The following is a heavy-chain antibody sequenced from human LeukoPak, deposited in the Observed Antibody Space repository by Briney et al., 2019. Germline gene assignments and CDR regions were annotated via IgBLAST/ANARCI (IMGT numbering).Heavy chain of an antibody. V-gene: IGHV3-23*01. J-gene: IGHJ4*02. D-gene: IGHD1-26*01. CDR3: ARGATYAYYQDY. Sequence: GGSLRLSCAASGFTFSSYAMSWVRQATGKGLEWVSGISGSGGSTYYADSVKGRFTISRDNAKNTLYLQMNSLRAEDTAVYYCARGATYAYYQDYWGQGTLVTVSS. CDR1: GFTFSSYA. CDR2: ISGSGGST.